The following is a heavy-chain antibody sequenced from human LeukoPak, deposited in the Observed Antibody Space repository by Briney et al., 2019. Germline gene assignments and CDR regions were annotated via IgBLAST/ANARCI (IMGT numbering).Heavy chain of an antibody. CDR3: ARHGSRGYSDVFDI. J-gene: IGHJ3*02. V-gene: IGHV5-51*01. CDR2: IYPGDSYT. CDR1: GYTFTRYW. Sequence: RGESLKISCKGSGYTFTRYWIGWVRQMPGKGLEWLGIIYPGDSYTRYSPPFQGQVTISADKSISTAYLQLISVNASHTAMFYCARHGSRGYSDVFDIWGQGTMVTVSS. D-gene: IGHD5-12*01.